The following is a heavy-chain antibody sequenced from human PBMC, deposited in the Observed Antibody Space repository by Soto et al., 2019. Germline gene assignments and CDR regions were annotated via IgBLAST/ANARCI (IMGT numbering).Heavy chain of an antibody. V-gene: IGHV4-34*01. CDR2: INHSGST. D-gene: IGHD2-8*02. Sequence: QVQLQQWGAGLLKPSETLSLTCAVYGGSFSGYYWTWIRQPPGTGLEWLGEINHSGSTNYNPSLKSRVTISVDTSTNQFSMKLTSVTAADTAVYYCARDKITGLFDYWGQGTLVTVSS. J-gene: IGHJ4*02. CDR1: GGSFSGYY. CDR3: ARDKITGLFDY.